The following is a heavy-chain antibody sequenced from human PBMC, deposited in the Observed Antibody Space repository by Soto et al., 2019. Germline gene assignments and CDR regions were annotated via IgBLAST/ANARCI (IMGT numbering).Heavy chain of an antibody. CDR3: AGQTFTIAAASYGRSNWFDP. V-gene: IGHV4-39*01. Sequence: SETLSLTCSASGGSITSSSHFWGWVRQPPGKGLEWIGTIYFTGNTYYTPSLKSRLTMSIDTSKNEFSLRLNSATAADTAVYYCAGQTFTIAAASYGRSNWFDPWGPGTLVTVPS. CDR2: IYFTGNT. CDR1: GGSITSSSHF. D-gene: IGHD6-25*01. J-gene: IGHJ5*02.